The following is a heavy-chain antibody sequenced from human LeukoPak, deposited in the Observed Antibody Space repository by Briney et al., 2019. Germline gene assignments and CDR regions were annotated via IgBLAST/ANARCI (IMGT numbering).Heavy chain of an antibody. CDR2: IYHSGST. V-gene: IGHV4-38-2*02. J-gene: IGHJ3*02. Sequence: SETLSLTCTVSGYSISSGYQWGWIRQPPGKGLEWIGNIYHSGSTYYNPSLKSRVTILVDTPKNQFSLKLSSVTAADTAVYFCARGPYSYDSSGAFDIWGQGTMVTVSS. CDR1: GYSISSGYQ. D-gene: IGHD3-22*01. CDR3: ARGPYSYDSSGAFDI.